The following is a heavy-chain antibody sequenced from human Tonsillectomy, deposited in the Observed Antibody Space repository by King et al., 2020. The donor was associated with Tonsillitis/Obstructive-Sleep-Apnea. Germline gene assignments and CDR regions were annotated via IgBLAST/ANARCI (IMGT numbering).Heavy chain of an antibody. CDR1: GFTFSRYA. D-gene: IGHD4-17*01. J-gene: IGHJ5*02. CDR2: ISGSGGST. Sequence: VQLVESGGGLVQPGGSLRLSCAASGFTFSRYAMSWVRQAPGKGLEWVSAISGSGGSTYYADSVKGRFTISRDNSKNTLFLQMNSLRAEDTAIYYCAKDGAPSPYGDFFDPWGQGTLVTVSS. V-gene: IGHV3-23*04. CDR3: AKDGAPSPYGDFFDP.